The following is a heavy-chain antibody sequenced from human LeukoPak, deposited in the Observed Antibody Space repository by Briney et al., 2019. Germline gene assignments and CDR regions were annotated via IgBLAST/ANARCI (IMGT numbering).Heavy chain of an antibody. CDR1: GGSVSGYY. D-gene: IGHD1-7*01. V-gene: IGHV4-4*08. Sequence: SETLSLTCTVTGGSVSGYYWSWIRQPPGKGLEWIGYIYTSGSTSYNPSLKSRVTISIDTSKNQFSLKLTSVTAADTAVYYCARLNWNYVPTYYYYYMDVWGKGTTVTVSS. J-gene: IGHJ6*03. CDR2: IYTSGST. CDR3: ARLNWNYVPTYYYYYMDV.